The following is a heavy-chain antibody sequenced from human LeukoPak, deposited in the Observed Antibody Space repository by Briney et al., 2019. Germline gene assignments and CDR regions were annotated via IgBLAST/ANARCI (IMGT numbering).Heavy chain of an antibody. J-gene: IGHJ6*02. V-gene: IGHV1-69*13. Sequence: SVKVSCKAPGGTFSSYAISWVRQAPGQGLEWMGGLIPIFGTSNYAQKFQGRVTITADESTSTAYMELSSLRSEDTAVYYCARGCSSTSCPGYVYYYYGMDVWGQGTTVTVSS. D-gene: IGHD2-2*01. CDR1: GGTFSSYA. CDR3: ARGCSSTSCPGYVYYYYGMDV. CDR2: LIPIFGTS.